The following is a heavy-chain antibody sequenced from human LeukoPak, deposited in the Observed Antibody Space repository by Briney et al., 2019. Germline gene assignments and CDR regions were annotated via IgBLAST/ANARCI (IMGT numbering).Heavy chain of an antibody. V-gene: IGHV4-38-2*02. CDR1: GYSISSGYY. CDR2: IYHSGST. D-gene: IGHD2-15*01. Sequence: SETLSLTCSVSGYSISSGYYWGWIRQPPGKGLEWIGSIYHSGSTYYNPSLKGRVTISVDTSKNQFSLKLSSVTAADTAVYYCARGYCSGGSCYSCYYYNYMDVWGKGTTVTVSS. J-gene: IGHJ6*03. CDR3: ARGYCSGGSCYSCYYYNYMDV.